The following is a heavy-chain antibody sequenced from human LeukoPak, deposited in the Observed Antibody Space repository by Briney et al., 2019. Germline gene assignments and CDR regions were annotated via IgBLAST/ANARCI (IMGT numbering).Heavy chain of an antibody. CDR2: ISGSSSYT. CDR3: TRDGLHTAHFDY. J-gene: IGHJ4*02. D-gene: IGHD5-18*01. CDR1: GFTFSDYY. Sequence: GGSLRLSCAASGFTFSDYYMNWIRQAPGKGLEWVSYISGSSSYTDYTDSVKGRFTISRDNAKNSLYLQMNSLRAEDTAVYYCTRDGLHTAHFDYWGQGTLVTVSS. V-gene: IGHV3-11*05.